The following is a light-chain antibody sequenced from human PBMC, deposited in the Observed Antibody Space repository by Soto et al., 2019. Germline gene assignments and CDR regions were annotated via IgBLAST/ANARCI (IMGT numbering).Light chain of an antibody. CDR2: AAS. J-gene: IGKJ1*01. CDR1: QAIRTA. Sequence: PSSLYASVGERVTITCRASQAIRTALGWYQQKPGKVPKLLIYAASTRATGIPARFSGSESGTEFTLTISSLQSGDFAVYYCQQYAYWPRTFGHGTMVDI. V-gene: IGKV1-17*01. CDR3: QQYAYWPRT.